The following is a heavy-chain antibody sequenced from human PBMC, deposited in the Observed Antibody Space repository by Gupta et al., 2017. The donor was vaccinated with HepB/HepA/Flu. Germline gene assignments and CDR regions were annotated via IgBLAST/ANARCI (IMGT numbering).Heavy chain of an antibody. V-gene: IGHV4-39*01. D-gene: IGHD3-9*01. CDR3: ARHLTPFTWGWFGP. Sequence: QLQLQESGPGLVTPSETLSLTCTVSGCSISDSNYYWGWIRQPPGKGLEWIGSIYYSGRTYYNPSLKSRVTISVDTSKNQFSLKLSSVTAADTAVYYCARHLTPFTWGWFGPWGQGTLVTVSS. CDR1: GCSISDSNYY. CDR2: IYYSGRT. J-gene: IGHJ5*02.